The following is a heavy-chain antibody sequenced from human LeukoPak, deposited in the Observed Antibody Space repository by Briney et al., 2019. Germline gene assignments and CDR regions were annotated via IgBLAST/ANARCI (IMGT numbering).Heavy chain of an antibody. CDR1: GFTFSSYW. J-gene: IGHJ3*02. CDR3: ARDGGMGWFGPLTSDAFDI. V-gene: IGHV3-21*01. CDR2: ISSSNSYI. D-gene: IGHD3-10*01. Sequence: GGSLRLSCAASGFTFSSYWMSWVRQAPGKGLEWVSCISSSNSYIYYADSVKGRFTISRDNAKNSLYLQMNSLRAEDTAVYYCARDGGMGWFGPLTSDAFDIWGQGTMVTVSS.